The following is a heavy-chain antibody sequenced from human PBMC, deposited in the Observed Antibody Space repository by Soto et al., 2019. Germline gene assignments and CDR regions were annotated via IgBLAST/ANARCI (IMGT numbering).Heavy chain of an antibody. V-gene: IGHV5-51*01. Sequence: PGESLKISCKGSGYSFTSDWIGWVRQMPGKGLEWMGIIYPGDSDTRYSPSFQGQVTISADKSISTAYLQWSSLKASDTAMYYCAAALDDDYSNPTFYYYYGMDGWGQGTTVTVSS. J-gene: IGHJ6*02. CDR2: IYPGDSDT. CDR1: GYSFTSDW. CDR3: AAALDDDYSNPTFYYYYGMDG. D-gene: IGHD4-4*01.